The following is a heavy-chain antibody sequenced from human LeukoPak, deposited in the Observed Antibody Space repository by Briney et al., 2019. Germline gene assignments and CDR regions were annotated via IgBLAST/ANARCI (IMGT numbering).Heavy chain of an antibody. CDR3: AKGHRLCSSGNCNSQVDS. J-gene: IGHJ5*01. CDR1: GFTFSSYA. V-gene: IGHV3-23*01. CDR2: ISGSGTAT. Sequence: PGGSLILSCAASGFTFSSYAMSWVRQAPGKGLVWISTISGSGTATHYADSVKGRFTISRDNSKNTLYLQMNSLRADDTAAYYCAKGHRLCSSGNCNSQVDSWGHGTLVIVPS. D-gene: IGHD2-15*01.